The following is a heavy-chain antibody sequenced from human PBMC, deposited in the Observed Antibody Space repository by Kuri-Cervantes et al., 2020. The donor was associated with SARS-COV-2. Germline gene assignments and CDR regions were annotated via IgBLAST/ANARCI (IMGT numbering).Heavy chain of an antibody. J-gene: IGHJ4*02. D-gene: IGHD6-13*01. CDR2: ISYDGSNK. CDR1: GFTFSSYA. CDR3: ARVRHISAPGPFDY. V-gene: IGHV3-30*04. Sequence: GGSLRLSCAASGFTFSSYAMHWVRQAPGKGLEWVAVISYDGSNKYYADSVKGRFTISRDNSKNTLYLQMNSLRAEDTAVYYCARVRHISAPGPFDYWGQGTLVTVSS.